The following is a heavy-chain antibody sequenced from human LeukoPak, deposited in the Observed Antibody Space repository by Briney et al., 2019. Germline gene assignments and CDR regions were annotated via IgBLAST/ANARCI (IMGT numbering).Heavy chain of an antibody. CDR3: ARGRGYTYGLYYFDY. D-gene: IGHD5-18*01. CDR2: ISSGSGAI. Sequence: PGESLRLSCAASGFTFSGYAVSWVRQAPGKGLEWVSCISSGSGAIYYADSVKGRFTISRDNAKNSLYLQMNSLRDEDTAVYFCARGRGYTYGLYYFDYWGQGSLVTVSS. J-gene: IGHJ4*02. V-gene: IGHV3-48*02. CDR1: GFTFSGYA.